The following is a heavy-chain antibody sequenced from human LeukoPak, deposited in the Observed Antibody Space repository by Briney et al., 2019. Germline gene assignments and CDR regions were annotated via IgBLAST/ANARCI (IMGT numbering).Heavy chain of an antibody. J-gene: IGHJ3*02. CDR2: IIPMSDTA. D-gene: IGHD1-26*01. Sequence: ASVKVSCKASGGTFTSYYMHWVRQAPGQGLEWMGGIIPMSDTANYPQKFRGRLTITADIPTSTVYMELSSLRSEDTAVYYCAREDDTGRYMGDDAFDIWGQGTMVTVSS. V-gene: IGHV1-69*06. CDR1: GGTFTSYY. CDR3: AREDDTGRYMGDDAFDI.